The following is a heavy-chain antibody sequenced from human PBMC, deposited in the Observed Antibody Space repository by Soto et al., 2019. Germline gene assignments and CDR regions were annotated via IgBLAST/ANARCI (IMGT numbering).Heavy chain of an antibody. CDR1: GFTFSSYD. Sequence: EVQQLESGGGLVQPGGSLRLSCAASGFTFSSYDMTWVRQAPGKGMEWVSAISGSGGRTYYADSGKGRFTISRDNSKNTLYLQTNSLRAEDTAVYYCAKGGASPTVTSRADYWRQGTLVTVSS. J-gene: IGHJ4*02. V-gene: IGHV3-23*01. D-gene: IGHD4-17*01. CDR3: AKGGASPTVTSRADY. CDR2: ISGSGGRT.